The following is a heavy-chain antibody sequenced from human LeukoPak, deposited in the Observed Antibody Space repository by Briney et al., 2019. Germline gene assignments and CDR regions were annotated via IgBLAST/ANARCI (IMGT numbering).Heavy chain of an antibody. V-gene: IGHV3-23*01. Sequence: PGGSLRLFCAASGFTFSSYAMNWVRQAPVKGLEWVSGISGSGRDTYYADSVKGRFTISRDNSKNTLYLQMNSLRADDTAVYYCATNYYDSSGYFPDFGYWGQGTLVSVSS. CDR1: GFTFSSYA. CDR3: ATNYYDSSGYFPDFGY. D-gene: IGHD3-22*01. J-gene: IGHJ4*02. CDR2: ISGSGRDT.